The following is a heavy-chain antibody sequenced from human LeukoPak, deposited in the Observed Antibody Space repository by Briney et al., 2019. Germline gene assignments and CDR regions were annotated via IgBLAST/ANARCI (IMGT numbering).Heavy chain of an antibody. CDR2: ISSSSSYI. D-gene: IGHD1-26*01. CDR3: ASNPYSGSYLSDAFDI. CDR1: GFTFSSYS. J-gene: IGHJ3*02. Sequence: GGSLRLSCAASGFTFSSYSMNWVRQAPGKGLEWVSSISSSSSYIYYADSVKGRFTISRDNAKNSLYLQMNSLRAEDTAVYYCASNPYSGSYLSDAFDIWGQGTMVTVSS. V-gene: IGHV3-21*01.